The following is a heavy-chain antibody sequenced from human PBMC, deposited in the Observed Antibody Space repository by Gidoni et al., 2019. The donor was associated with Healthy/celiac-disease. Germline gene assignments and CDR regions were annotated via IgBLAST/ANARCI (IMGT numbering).Heavy chain of an antibody. V-gene: IGHV4-4*09. J-gene: IGHJ3*02. D-gene: IGHD4-17*01. Sequence: PSLKSRVTISVDTSKNQFSLKLSSVTAADTAVYYCASLKVIEYDYGDNDAFDIWGQGTMVTVSS. CDR3: ASLKVIEYDYGDNDAFDI.